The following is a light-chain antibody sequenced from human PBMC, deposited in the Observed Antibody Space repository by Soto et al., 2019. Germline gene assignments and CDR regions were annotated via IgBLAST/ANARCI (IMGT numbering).Light chain of an antibody. Sequence: QPVLTHPPSASGSPGQSVTISCTGTSSDVGGYNYVSWYQQHPGKVPKLMIYEVTKRPSGVPDRFSGSKSGDTASLTVSGLQAEDEADYYCSSYAGSNNYVFGTGTKVTVL. J-gene: IGLJ1*01. CDR1: SSDVGGYNY. CDR3: SSYAGSNNYV. V-gene: IGLV2-8*01. CDR2: EVT.